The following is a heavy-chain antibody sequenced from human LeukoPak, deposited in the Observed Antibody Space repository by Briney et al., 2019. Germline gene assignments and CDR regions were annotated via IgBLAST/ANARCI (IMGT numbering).Heavy chain of an antibody. J-gene: IGHJ3*02. Sequence: GESLKISCKGSGYTFTNYWIGWVRQMPGKGLESMGIIYPGDSDTKYSPSFQGQVTISADKSITTAYLQWNSLKASDTAMYYCARSYGDHEAFDIWGQGTMVTVSS. CDR3: ARSYGDHEAFDI. CDR2: IYPGDSDT. CDR1: GYTFTNYW. V-gene: IGHV5-51*01. D-gene: IGHD4-17*01.